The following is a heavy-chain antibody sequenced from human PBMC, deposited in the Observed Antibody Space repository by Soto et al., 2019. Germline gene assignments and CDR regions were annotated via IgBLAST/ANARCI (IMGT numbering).Heavy chain of an antibody. CDR2: IRSKAYGGTT. Sequence: GGSLRLSCTASVFTFGDYAMSWFRQAPGKGLEWVVFIRSKAYGGTTEYAASVKGRFTISRDDSKSIAYLQMNSLKTEETAVYYCNWNYHYYGMDVWGQGTTVTVSS. V-gene: IGHV3-49*03. CDR1: VFTFGDYA. D-gene: IGHD1-1*01. J-gene: IGHJ6*02. CDR3: NWNYHYYGMDV.